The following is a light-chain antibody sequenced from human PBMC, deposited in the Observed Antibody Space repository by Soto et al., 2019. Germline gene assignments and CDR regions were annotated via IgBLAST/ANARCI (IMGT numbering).Light chain of an antibody. J-gene: IGLJ1*01. Sequence: QTVVTQPPSASASLGASVTLTCTLSSGYSNYKVDWYQQRPGKGPRFVMRVGTGGIVGSKGDGIPDRFSVLGSGLNRYLTIKNIQEEDESDYHCGADHGSGSNFEYVFGTGTKLTVL. CDR3: GADHGSGSNFEYV. CDR1: SGYSNYK. CDR2: VGTGGIVG. V-gene: IGLV9-49*01.